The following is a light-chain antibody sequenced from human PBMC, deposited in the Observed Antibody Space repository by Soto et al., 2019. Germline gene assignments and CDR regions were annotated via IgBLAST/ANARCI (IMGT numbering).Light chain of an antibody. J-gene: IGKJ5*01. V-gene: IGKV3-11*01. CDR3: QQRADWPIT. CDR2: DAS. Sequence: ELVFTHSPATLSLSPGERATLSCRASQYITIYLAWYQQKPGQAPRLLIYDASNRATGIPARFSGSGSGTDFTLTISSLEPDDFAVYYCQQRADWPITFGQGTRLEIK. CDR1: QYITIY.